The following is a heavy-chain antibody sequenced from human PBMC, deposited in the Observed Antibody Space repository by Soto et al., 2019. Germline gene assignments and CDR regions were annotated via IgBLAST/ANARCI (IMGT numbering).Heavy chain of an antibody. CDR3: ARDNYSNYFYGMDV. CDR2: ISSSSSYI. J-gene: IGHJ6*02. V-gene: IGHV3-21*01. CDR1: GFTFSSYS. Sequence: EVQLVESGGGLVKPGGSLRLSCAASGFTFSSYSMNWVRQAPGKGLEWVSSISSSSSYIYYADSVKGRFTISRDNAKNALYLQRNSLRAEDTAVYYCARDNYSNYFYGMDVWGQGTTVTVSS. D-gene: IGHD4-4*01.